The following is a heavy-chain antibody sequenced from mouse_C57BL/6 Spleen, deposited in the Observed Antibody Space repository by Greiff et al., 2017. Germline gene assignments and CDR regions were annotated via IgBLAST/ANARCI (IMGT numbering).Heavy chain of an antibody. CDR1: GFTFSSYT. J-gene: IGHJ2*01. Sequence: DVHLVESGGGLVKPGGSLKLSCAASGFTFSSYTMSWVRQTPEKRLAWVATISGGGGNTHYPESVKGRFTISRDNAKNTLYLQMSSRRAEDTALYYCARHAWYGYFDYWGQGTTLTVSS. CDR2: ISGGGGNT. V-gene: IGHV5-9*01. CDR3: ARHAWYGYFDY. D-gene: IGHD2-14*01.